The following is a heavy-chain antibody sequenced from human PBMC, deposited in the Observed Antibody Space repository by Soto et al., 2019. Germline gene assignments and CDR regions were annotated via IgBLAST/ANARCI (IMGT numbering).Heavy chain of an antibody. Sequence: EVQLVESGGGLVQPGGSLRLSCAASGFTFSSYDMYWARQATGKGLEWVSTIGTAGDTYYPGSVKGRVTISRENAKNSLYLQMNSLRAEDTAVYYCARGGTTVVTPIDYWGQGTLVTVSS. CDR1: GFTFSSYD. CDR3: ARGGTTVVTPIDY. D-gene: IGHD4-17*01. V-gene: IGHV3-13*01. CDR2: IGTAGDT. J-gene: IGHJ4*02.